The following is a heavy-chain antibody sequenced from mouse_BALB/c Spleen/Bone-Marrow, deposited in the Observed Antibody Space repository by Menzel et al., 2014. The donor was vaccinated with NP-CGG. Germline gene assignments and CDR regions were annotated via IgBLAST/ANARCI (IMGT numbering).Heavy chain of an antibody. J-gene: IGHJ1*01. D-gene: IGHD2-3*01. V-gene: IGHV9-3-1*01. CDR1: GYTFTNYG. Sequence: VESGPELRKPGETVKISCRASGYTFTNYGMNWVKQAPGKGLKWMGWINTYTGEPTYADDFKGRFAFSLESSVSTAYLQINNLKNEDTATYFCARFYGGYQWFFDVWGAGTTVTVSS. CDR2: INTYTGEP. CDR3: ARFYGGYQWFFDV.